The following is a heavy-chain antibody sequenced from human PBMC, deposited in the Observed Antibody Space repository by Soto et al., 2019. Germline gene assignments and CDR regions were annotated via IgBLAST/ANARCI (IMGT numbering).Heavy chain of an antibody. CDR3: ARTPLIVMVIKHAWYSDL. V-gene: IGHV1-69*12. D-gene: IGHD3-22*01. CDR1: GGTFSSYA. Sequence: QVQLVQSGAEVKKPGSSVKVSCKASGGTFSSYAISWVRQAPGQGLEWMGGIIPIFGTANYAQKFQGRVTIPADDSTSTADTEQSSLRSEDTAVHYCARTPLIVMVIKHAWYSDLWGGGTLVTVSA. J-gene: IGHJ2*01. CDR2: IIPIFGTA.